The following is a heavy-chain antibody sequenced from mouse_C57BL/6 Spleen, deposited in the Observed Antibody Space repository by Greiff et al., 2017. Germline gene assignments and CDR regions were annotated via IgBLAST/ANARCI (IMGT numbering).Heavy chain of an antibody. Sequence: VQLQQSGAELARPGASVKMSCKASGYTFTSYTMHWVNQRPGQGLEWIGYIDPSSGYTKYNQKFKDKATLTADKSSSTAYMQLSSLTSEDSAVYYCARSGTTAMGYWGQGPSVTVST. J-gene: IGHJ4*01. D-gene: IGHD1-1*01. V-gene: IGHV1-4*01. CDR1: GYTFTSYT. CDR2: IDPSSGYT. CDR3: ARSGTTAMGY.